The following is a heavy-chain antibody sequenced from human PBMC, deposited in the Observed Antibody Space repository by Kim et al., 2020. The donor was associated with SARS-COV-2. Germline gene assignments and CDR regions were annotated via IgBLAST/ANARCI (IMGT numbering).Heavy chain of an antibody. V-gene: IGHV3-30*04. CDR2: ISYDGSNK. D-gene: IGHD6-13*01. Sequence: GGSLRLSCAASGFTFSSYAMHWVRQAQGKGLEWVAVISYDGSNKYYVDSVKGRFTISRDNSKNTLYLQMNSLRAEDTAVYYCARAKQQLVSYFYYWGQGTLVTVSS. J-gene: IGHJ4*02. CDR3: ARAKQQLVSYFYY. CDR1: GFTFSSYA.